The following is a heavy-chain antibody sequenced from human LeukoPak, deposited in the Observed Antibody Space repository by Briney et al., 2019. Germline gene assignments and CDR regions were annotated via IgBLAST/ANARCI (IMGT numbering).Heavy chain of an antibody. Sequence: GESLKISCKGSGYSFTSYWIGWVRQMPGKGLEWMGIIYPGDSDTRYSPSFQGQVTISADKSISTAYLQWSSLKASDTAMYYCAMGVKDGTILRIDAFDIWGQGTMVTVSS. CDR3: AMGVKDGTILRIDAFDI. CDR1: GYSFTSYW. CDR2: IYPGDSDT. J-gene: IGHJ3*02. V-gene: IGHV5-51*01. D-gene: IGHD3-9*01.